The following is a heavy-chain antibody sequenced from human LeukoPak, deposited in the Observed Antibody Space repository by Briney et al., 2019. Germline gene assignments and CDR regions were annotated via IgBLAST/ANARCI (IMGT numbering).Heavy chain of an antibody. D-gene: IGHD1-26*01. Sequence: ASVKVSCKASGYTFTSCGISWVRQAPGQGLEWMGWISAYNGNTNYAQKLQGRVTMTTDTSTSTAYMELRSLRSDDTAVYYCARGNSGSYYHYYYYYYMDVWGKGTTVTVSS. V-gene: IGHV1-18*01. CDR2: ISAYNGNT. CDR1: GYTFTSCG. J-gene: IGHJ6*03. CDR3: ARGNSGSYYHYYYYYYMDV.